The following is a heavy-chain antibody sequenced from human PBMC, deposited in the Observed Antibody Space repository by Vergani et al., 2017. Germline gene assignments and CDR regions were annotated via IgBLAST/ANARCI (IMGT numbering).Heavy chain of an antibody. CDR1: GFTFDDYA. CDR3: AGVPCCSSSCYLGGYYYYYYMDV. J-gene: IGHJ6*03. V-gene: IGHV3-9*01. CDR2: ISWNSGSI. D-gene: IGHD2-2*01. Sequence: VQLVESGGGVVQPGRSLRLSCAASGFTFDDYAMHWVRQAPGKGLEWVSGISWNSGSIGYADSVKGRFTISRDNAKNSLYLQMNSLRAEDTALYYYAGVPCCSSSCYLGGYYYYYYMDVWGKGTTVTVSS.